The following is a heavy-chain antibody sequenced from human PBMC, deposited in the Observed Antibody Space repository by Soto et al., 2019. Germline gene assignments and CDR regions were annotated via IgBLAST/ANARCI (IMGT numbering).Heavy chain of an antibody. CDR2: ITGSGKSA. V-gene: IGHV3-23*01. CDR3: QVLLGQNYYTMDV. CDR1: RFMFITFV. Sequence: GSLTVSCAALRFMFITFVMTWVRQVPGEGLEWVSSITGSGKSAYYADSVKGRVTISRDNSKNTLYLQISSLGVDDTAVYHCQVLLGQNYYTMDVWGQGTTVTVSS. J-gene: IGHJ6*02.